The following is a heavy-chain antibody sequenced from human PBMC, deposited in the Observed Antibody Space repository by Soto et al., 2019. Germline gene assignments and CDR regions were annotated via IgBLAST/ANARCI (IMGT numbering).Heavy chain of an antibody. CDR2: INPNGGAT. CDR1: GDSFSAYY. D-gene: IGHD5-12*01. V-gene: IGHV1-2*02. Sequence: QVQLVQSGAEVKKPGASVKVSCKTSGDSFSAYYLHWVRQAPGQGLEWLGWINPNGGATKYAQKFRGRVAMTRDTSIRSAYLELTSLRSADTAIYYCARESGGATATLDYYYCYMDVWGKGTTVTVSS. J-gene: IGHJ6*03. CDR3: ARESGGATATLDYYYCYMDV.